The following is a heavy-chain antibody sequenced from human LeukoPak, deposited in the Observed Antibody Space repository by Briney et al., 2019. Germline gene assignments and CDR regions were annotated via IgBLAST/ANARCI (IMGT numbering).Heavy chain of an antibody. Sequence: SETLSLTCTVSGGSISSYYWSWIRQPPGKGLEWVGYIYYIGSTNYNPSPKSRVTISVDTSKNQFSLKLTSVTAADTAVYYCAGAKIGVAGFFDNWGQGTLVTVSS. V-gene: IGHV4-59*08. D-gene: IGHD6-19*01. J-gene: IGHJ4*02. CDR1: GGSISSYY. CDR3: AGAKIGVAGFFDN. CDR2: IYYIGST.